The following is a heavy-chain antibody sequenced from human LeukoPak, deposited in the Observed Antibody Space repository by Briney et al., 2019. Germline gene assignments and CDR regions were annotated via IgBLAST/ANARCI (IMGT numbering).Heavy chain of an antibody. CDR2: IWYDGSNK. J-gene: IGHJ4*02. CDR3: AKDHYYDSSGYLN. V-gene: IGHV3-33*06. D-gene: IGHD3-22*01. CDR1: GFTFSSYG. Sequence: QPGRSLRLSSAASGFTFSSYGMHWVRQAPGKGLEWVTVIWYDGSNKYYADSVKGRFTISRDNSKNTLYLQMNSLRAEDTAVYYCAKDHYYDSSGYLNWGQGTLVTVSS.